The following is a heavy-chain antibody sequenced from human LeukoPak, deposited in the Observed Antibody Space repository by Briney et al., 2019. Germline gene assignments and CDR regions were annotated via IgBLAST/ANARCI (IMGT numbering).Heavy chain of an antibody. CDR2: ISSSSSYI. V-gene: IGHV3-21*01. CDR3: ARRYCSCTNCYAHDY. Sequence: GGSLRLSCAASGFTFSSYSMNWVRQAPGKGLEWVSSISSSSSYIYYADAVKGRFTISRDNAKNSLYLQMNSQRADDTAVYYCARRYCSCTNCYAHDYWGQGTLVTVSS. D-gene: IGHD2-2*01. CDR1: GFTFSSYS. J-gene: IGHJ4*02.